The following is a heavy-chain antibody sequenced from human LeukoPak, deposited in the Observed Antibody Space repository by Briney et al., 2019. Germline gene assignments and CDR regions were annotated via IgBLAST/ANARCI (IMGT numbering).Heavy chain of an antibody. CDR2: VYTSGST. Sequence: PSQTLSLTCTVSGGSISRGHYYWSWIRQPAGKGLEWIGRVYTSGSTNYNPSLKSRVTISADTSNNQFSLKLSSVTAADTAVYYCARESGPPGMSYYYYFMDVWGKGITVTVSS. J-gene: IGHJ6*03. V-gene: IGHV4-61*02. CDR1: GGSISRGHYY. CDR3: ARESGPPGMSYYYYFMDV. D-gene: IGHD6-13*01.